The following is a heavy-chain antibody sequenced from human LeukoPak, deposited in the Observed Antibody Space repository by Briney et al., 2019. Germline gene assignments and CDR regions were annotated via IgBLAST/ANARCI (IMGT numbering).Heavy chain of an antibody. D-gene: IGHD3-16*01. J-gene: IGHJ3*02. V-gene: IGHV3-23*01. CDR3: AKVPSRPNVGKDAFDI. Sequence: PGGSLRLSCAASGFIFSNYAMNWVRQAPGKGLEWVSGVSGSGGSTYYADSVKGRFTISRENSRNRLYLQMNSLRADDTAVFYCAKVPSRPNVGKDAFDIRGQGTMVIVSS. CDR1: GFIFSNYA. CDR2: VSGSGGST.